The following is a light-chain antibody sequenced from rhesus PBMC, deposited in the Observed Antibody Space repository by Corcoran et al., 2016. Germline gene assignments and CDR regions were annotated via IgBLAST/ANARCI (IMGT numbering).Light chain of an antibody. V-gene: IGKV1-43*02. CDR2: AAS. J-gene: IGKJ2*01. Sequence: DIQMTQSPSSLSASVGDRVTITCRASQGITTYLNWYQQKPGKPPKRLIYAASSLESGVPSRFSGSGSGTDFTLPISSLQPEDFATYYCLQYNSDPYSFGQGTKVEIK. CDR1: QGITTY. CDR3: LQYNSDPYS.